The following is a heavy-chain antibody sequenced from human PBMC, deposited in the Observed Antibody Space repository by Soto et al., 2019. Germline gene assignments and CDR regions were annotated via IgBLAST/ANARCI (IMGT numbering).Heavy chain of an antibody. J-gene: IGHJ3*02. D-gene: IGHD2-15*01. CDR3: ASPGGYCSGGNCYRAFDI. V-gene: IGHV4-4*02. CDR1: SGSISSSNW. Sequence: PSETLSLTCAVSSGSISSSNWWSWVRQPPGKGLEWIGEIYHSGSTNYNPSLKSRVTISVDKSKKQFSLKLSSVTAADTAVYYCASPGGYCSGGNCYRAFDIWGQGTMVTVPS. CDR2: IYHSGST.